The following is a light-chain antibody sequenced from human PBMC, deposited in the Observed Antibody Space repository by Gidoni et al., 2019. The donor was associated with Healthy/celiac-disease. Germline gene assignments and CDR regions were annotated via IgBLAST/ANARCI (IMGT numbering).Light chain of an antibody. CDR3: QQYDNLPLT. CDR1: QYISNY. Sequence: DIQITQSPSSLSASVGDRATITCQASQYISNYLNWYQQKPGKAPKLLIYDASNLETGFQSRFSVSGWGTDFTSISSRQQHEVIATYYCQQYDNLPLTFGGGTKVEIK. V-gene: IGKV1-33*01. J-gene: IGKJ4*01. CDR2: DAS.